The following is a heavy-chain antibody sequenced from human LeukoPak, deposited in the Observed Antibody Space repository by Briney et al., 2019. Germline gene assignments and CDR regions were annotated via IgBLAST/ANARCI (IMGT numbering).Heavy chain of an antibody. Sequence: SETLSLTCAVYGGSFSGYYWSWIRQPPGKGLEWIGEINHSGSTNYNPSLKSRVTISVDTSKNQFSLKLSSVTAADTAVYYCARRESYGRNYYYYYYMDVRGKGTTVTVSS. D-gene: IGHD4-17*01. J-gene: IGHJ6*03. CDR2: INHSGST. CDR1: GGSFSGYY. V-gene: IGHV4-34*01. CDR3: ARRESYGRNYYYYYYMDV.